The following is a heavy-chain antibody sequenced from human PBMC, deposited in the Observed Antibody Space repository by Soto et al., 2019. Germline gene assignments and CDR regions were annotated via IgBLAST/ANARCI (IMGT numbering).Heavy chain of an antibody. CDR1: GFTFSSYS. CDR3: AREAIFGVVINSYYGMDV. J-gene: IGHJ6*02. V-gene: IGHV3-21*01. CDR2: ISSSSSYI. D-gene: IGHD3-3*01. Sequence: EVQLVESGGGLVKPGGSLRLSCAASGFTFSSYSMNWVRQAPGKGLEWVSSISSSSSYIYYADSVKGRFTISRDNAKNSLYLQMNSLRAEDTAVYYCAREAIFGVVINSYYGMDVWGQGTTVTVSS.